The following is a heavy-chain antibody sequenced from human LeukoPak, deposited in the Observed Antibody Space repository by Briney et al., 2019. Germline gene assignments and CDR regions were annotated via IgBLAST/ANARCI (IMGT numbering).Heavy chain of an antibody. J-gene: IGHJ4*02. D-gene: IGHD3-22*01. V-gene: IGHV1-46*01. CDR2: INPSGGTT. CDR1: GYTFSNYY. Sequence: ASVKVSCKTSGYTFSNYYMHWVRQAPGQGLEWMGIINPSGGTTSYAQKFQGRVTLTRDTSSSTVYMELSSLTSEDTAVYYCARGSSYDSSGYWGQGTLVTVSS. CDR3: ARGSSYDSSGY.